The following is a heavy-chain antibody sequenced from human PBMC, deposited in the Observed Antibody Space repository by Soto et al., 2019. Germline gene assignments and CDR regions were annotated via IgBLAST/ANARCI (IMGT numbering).Heavy chain of an antibody. V-gene: IGHV4-34*01. CDR3: ASSRVTMVRGVIIRGRSLDY. CDR2: INHSGST. CDR1: GGSFSGYY. J-gene: IGHJ4*02. D-gene: IGHD3-10*01. Sequence: PSETLSLTCAVYGGSFSGYYWSWIRQPPGKGLEWIGEINHSGSTNYNPSLKSRVTISVDTSKNQFSLKLSSVTAADTAVYYCASSRVTMVRGVIIRGRSLDYWGQGTLVTVSS.